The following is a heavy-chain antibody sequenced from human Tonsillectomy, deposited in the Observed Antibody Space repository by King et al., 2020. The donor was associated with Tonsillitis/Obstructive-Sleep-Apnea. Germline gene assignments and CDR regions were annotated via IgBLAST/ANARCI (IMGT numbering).Heavy chain of an antibody. CDR3: AKVDYYDSALGYYYMDV. V-gene: IGHV3-43*02. Sequence: VQLVESGGGVVQPGGSLRLSCAASVLTLVDFAMHWVRQPQGRGLNGSSLFSGVVGSTNYPTSLKGRFTISRDNRKNSLYLQMNSLRTEDTALYYCAKVDYYDSALGYYYMDVWGRGTTVTVSS. CDR2: FSGVVGST. D-gene: IGHD3-10*01. J-gene: IGHJ6*03. CDR1: VLTLVDFA.